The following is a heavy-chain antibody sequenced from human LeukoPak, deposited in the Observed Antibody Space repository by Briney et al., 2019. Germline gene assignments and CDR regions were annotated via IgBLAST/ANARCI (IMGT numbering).Heavy chain of an antibody. J-gene: IGHJ6*03. Sequence: SSETLSLTCTVSGDSIRSYYWSWIRQPPGKGLEWIGYIYYSGSTNYNPSLKSRATISIDTSKNQFSLKLSSVTAADTAVYYCARGDYYYMDVWGKGTTVTVPS. CDR2: IYYSGST. CDR1: GDSIRSYY. CDR3: ARGDYYYMDV. V-gene: IGHV4-59*01.